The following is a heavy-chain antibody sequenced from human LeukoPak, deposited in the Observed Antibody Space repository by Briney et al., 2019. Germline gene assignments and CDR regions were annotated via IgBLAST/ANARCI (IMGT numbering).Heavy chain of an antibody. J-gene: IGHJ5*02. CDR3: ARGHTIGAAARWFDP. Sequence: SETLSLTCTVSGGSFGTFHWSWIRQPPGKGLEWIGSIYYSGSTNYNPSLKSRVTVSVDTSKMQFSLRLSSVIAADTAVYYCARGHTIGAAARWFDPWGQGTLVTVSS. CDR1: GGSFGTFH. D-gene: IGHD6-13*01. CDR2: IYYSGST. V-gene: IGHV4-59*01.